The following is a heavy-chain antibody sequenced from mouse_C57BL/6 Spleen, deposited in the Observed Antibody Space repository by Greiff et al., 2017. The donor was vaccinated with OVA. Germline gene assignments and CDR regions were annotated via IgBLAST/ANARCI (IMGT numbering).Heavy chain of an antibody. J-gene: IGHJ1*03. CDR1: GYTFTSYW. CDR2: IDPSDSYT. Sequence: QVQLQQPGAELVKPGASVKLSCKASGYTFTSYWMQWVKQRPGQGLEWIGEIDPSDSYTNYNQKFKGKATLTVDTSSSTAYMQLSSLTSEDSAVYYCARRDGGYGNLYFDVWGTGTTVTVSS. D-gene: IGHD2-1*01. CDR3: ARRDGGYGNLYFDV. V-gene: IGHV1-50*01.